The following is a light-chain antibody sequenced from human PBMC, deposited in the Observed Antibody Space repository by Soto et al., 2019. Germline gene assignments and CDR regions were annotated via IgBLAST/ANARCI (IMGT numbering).Light chain of an antibody. CDR3: QQYGSSPPYT. CDR2: VAS. CDR1: QSVGSSY. V-gene: IGKV3-20*01. Sequence: EIVLTQSPGTLSLSPGERATLSCRASQSVGSSYLAWYQKKPGQAPRLLIYVASSRATGIPDRFSGSGSGTDFTLTISRLEPEDFAVYYCQQYGSSPPYTFGQGTKLEIK. J-gene: IGKJ2*01.